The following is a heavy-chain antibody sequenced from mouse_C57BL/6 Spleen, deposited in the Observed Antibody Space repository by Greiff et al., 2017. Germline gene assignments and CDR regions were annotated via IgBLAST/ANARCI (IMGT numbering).Heavy chain of an antibody. CDR1: GYTFTSYW. D-gene: IGHD2-4*01. J-gene: IGHJ2*01. CDR2: IDPSDSYT. V-gene: IGHV1-59*01. CDR3: AKRDYDGDY. Sequence: QVQLQQPGAELVRPGTSVKLSCKASGYTFTSYWMHWVKQRPGQGLEWIGVIDPSDSYTNYNQKFKGKATVTVDTSSSTAYMQLSSLTSEDSAVYYCAKRDYDGDYWGQGTTLTVSS.